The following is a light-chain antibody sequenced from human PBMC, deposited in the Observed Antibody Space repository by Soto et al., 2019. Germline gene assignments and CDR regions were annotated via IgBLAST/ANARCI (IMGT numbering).Light chain of an antibody. CDR3: QQYESFSPWM. J-gene: IGKJ1*01. V-gene: IGKV1-5*03. CDR1: QSLNTW. CDR2: KAS. Sequence: DIQMTQSPSTLSASVGDRVTITCRANQSLNTWLAWYQQKPGKAPKLLIYKASNVQSGVPSRFSGSGSGTELTLAISNLQPDDFATYYCQQYESFSPWMFGQGTKVEIK.